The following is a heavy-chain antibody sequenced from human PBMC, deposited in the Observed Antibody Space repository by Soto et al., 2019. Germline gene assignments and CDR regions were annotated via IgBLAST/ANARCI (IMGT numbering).Heavy chain of an antibody. CDR3: AREKGRVTYS. V-gene: IGHV3-43*01. CDR2: ITWDGGST. Sequence: EAQLVESGGVVVQPGGSLRLSCVASGFTFDDYAMHWVRQVPGQSLEWISLITWDGGSTFYADSVRGRFTISRDNSKNSLYLQMNSLKTEDTALYYCAREKGRVTYSWGQGTLVTVSS. J-gene: IGHJ5*02. CDR1: GFTFDDYA. D-gene: IGHD4-4*01.